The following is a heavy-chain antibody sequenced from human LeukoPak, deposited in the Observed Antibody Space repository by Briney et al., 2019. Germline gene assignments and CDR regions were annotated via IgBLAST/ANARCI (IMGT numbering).Heavy chain of an antibody. Sequence: GGSLRFSCAASRFTFSNFGMHSVRQAPRKGLEWVAFIRFDGTSQFYADSVKAGFTIPRDNSKNTLFLQMHSLRPEDTAVYYCAKVPLRTGLKYFDYWGQGTLVTVSS. CDR2: IRFDGTSQ. V-gene: IGHV3-30*02. CDR1: RFTFSNFG. D-gene: IGHD3/OR15-3a*01. J-gene: IGHJ4*02. CDR3: AKVPLRTGLKYFDY.